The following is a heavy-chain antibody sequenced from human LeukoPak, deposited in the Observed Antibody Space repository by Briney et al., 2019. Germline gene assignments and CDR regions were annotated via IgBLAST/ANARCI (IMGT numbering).Heavy chain of an antibody. CDR3: ARERDCSLKSCPFDP. CDR2: ISWNSGIT. V-gene: IGHV3-20*04. J-gene: IGHJ5*02. Sequence: PGGSLRLSCAASGFTFEAHGMTWVRQGPGKRLEWVAGISWNSGITGYADSVKGRFTISRDNAKNSLYLQVNSLRVEDTAFYYCARERDCSLKSCPFDPWGQGIPVIVSS. CDR1: GFTFEAHG. D-gene: IGHD2-15*01.